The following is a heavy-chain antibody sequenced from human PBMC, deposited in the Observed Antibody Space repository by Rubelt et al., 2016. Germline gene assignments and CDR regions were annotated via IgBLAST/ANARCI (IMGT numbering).Heavy chain of an antibody. Sequence: EVRLVESGGGLVQPGGSLRLSCAASGFSFNIYEMNWVRQAPGKGLEWVSYITASGGARYDADAVKGLFTVSRDNAKNLLYLQMNNVTDDDTALYYCVRDEYGVGGDPWGQGTLVTVSS. CDR3: VRDEYGVGGDP. CDR1: GFSFNIYE. V-gene: IGHV3-48*03. CDR2: ITASGGAR. J-gene: IGHJ5*02. D-gene: IGHD2/OR15-2a*01.